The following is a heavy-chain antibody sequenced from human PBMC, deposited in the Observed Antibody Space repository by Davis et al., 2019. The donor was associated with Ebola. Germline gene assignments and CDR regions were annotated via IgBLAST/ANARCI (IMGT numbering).Heavy chain of an antibody. V-gene: IGHV3-15*05. CDR1: GFSFSDYA. CDR2: IKRDSDEGTR. D-gene: IGHD1-26*01. CDR3: ATDEGGSRY. J-gene: IGHJ4*02. Sequence: GESLKISCAASGFSFSDYAMNWVRLAPGKGLEWVARIKRDSDEGTRDYAASVRGRFIISRDDGGNTLYLNMNRLKTEDTATYYCATDEGGSRYWGQGAPVIVSS.